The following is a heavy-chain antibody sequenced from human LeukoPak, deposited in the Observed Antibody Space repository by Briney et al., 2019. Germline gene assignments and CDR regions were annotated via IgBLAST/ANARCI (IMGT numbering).Heavy chain of an antibody. D-gene: IGHD3-22*01. Sequence: SETLSLTCTVSGGSINSHFWTWIRQPAGKGLEWIGRIYSSGTTHYNPSLKSRVTMSVDTSKNQLSLKLRSVTAADTAVYFCARVADYDSSGFNAFDIWGRGTMVTVSS. CDR3: ARVADYDSSGFNAFDI. CDR1: GGSINSHF. CDR2: IYSSGTT. V-gene: IGHV4-4*07. J-gene: IGHJ3*02.